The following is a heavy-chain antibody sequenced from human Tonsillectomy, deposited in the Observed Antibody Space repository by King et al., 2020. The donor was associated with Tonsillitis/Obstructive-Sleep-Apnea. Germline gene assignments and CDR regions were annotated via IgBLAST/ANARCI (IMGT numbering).Heavy chain of an antibody. CDR3: ATDSFGYYLFDY. V-gene: IGHV4-39*01. D-gene: IGHD3-22*01. CDR2: IYYSGSP. J-gene: IGHJ4*02. Sequence: LQLQESGPGLVKPSETLSLTCTVSGGSISSSSYYWGWIRQPPGKGLEWIGGIYYSGSPYYNPALNIRVTISVDTSKNQFSLKLSSVTAADTAVYYCATDSFGYYLFDYWGQGTLVTVSS. CDR1: GGSISSSSYY.